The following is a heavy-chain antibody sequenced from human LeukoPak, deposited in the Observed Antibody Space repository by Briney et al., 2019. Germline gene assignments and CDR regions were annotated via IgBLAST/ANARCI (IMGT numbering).Heavy chain of an antibody. J-gene: IGHJ6*03. CDR1: GFTFSTYW. CDR2: IDHDGINT. Sequence: GGSLRLSCAASGFTFSTYWMHWVRQAPGKGLVWVSRIDHDGINTYYADSVKGRFTISRDNSKNMLYLQMNSLRAEDTAVYYCARSLRVRGVPDYMDVWGKGTTVIISS. V-gene: IGHV3-74*01. CDR3: ARSLRVRGVPDYMDV. D-gene: IGHD3-10*02.